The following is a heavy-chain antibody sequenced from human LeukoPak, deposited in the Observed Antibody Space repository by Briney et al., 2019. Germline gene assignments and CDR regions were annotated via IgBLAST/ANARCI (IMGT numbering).Heavy chain of an antibody. CDR1: GFTFSSYE. D-gene: IGHD6-13*01. CDR3: ARVIAAVKTYYYYYMDV. V-gene: IGHV3-48*03. Sequence: GGSLRLSCAASGFTFSSYEMNWVRQAPGKGLEWVSYISSSGSTIYYADSVKGRFTISRDNAKNSLYLQMNSLRAEDTAVYYCARVIAAVKTYYYYYMDVWGKGTTVTISS. J-gene: IGHJ6*03. CDR2: ISSSGSTI.